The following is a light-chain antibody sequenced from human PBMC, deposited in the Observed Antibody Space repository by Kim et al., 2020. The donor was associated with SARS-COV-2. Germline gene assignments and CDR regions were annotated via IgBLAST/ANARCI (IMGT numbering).Light chain of an antibody. CDR1: KVGDSY. V-gene: IGLV3-1*01. Sequence: SVYQGQPASRTLSGDKVGDSYVCLYQQKPGQAPVPVIYGENRRPSGVPERFSGSNSGNTATLPISGTQAMDEADYYFQAWDNITVLFGGGTQLTVL. J-gene: IGLJ2*01. CDR2: GEN. CDR3: QAWDNITVL.